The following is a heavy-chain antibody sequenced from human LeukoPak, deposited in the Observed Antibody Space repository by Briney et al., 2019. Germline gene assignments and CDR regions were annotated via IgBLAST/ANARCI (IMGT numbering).Heavy chain of an antibody. CDR2: INPSGGST. D-gene: IGHD2-2*01. Sequence: GASVKVSCKASGYTFTNYYIHWLRQAPGQGLEWMGIINPSGGSTTYAQKVQGRVIMTRDMSTSTVYLELSSLRSEDTAVYYCARGGYTSSTLAFDVWGQGTMVTVSS. CDR3: ARGGYTSSTLAFDV. V-gene: IGHV1-46*01. J-gene: IGHJ3*01. CDR1: GYTFTNYY.